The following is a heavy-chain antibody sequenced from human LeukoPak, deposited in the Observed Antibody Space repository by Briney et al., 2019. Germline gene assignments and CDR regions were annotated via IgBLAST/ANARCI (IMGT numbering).Heavy chain of an antibody. CDR2: IYYSGST. V-gene: IGHV4-31*03. D-gene: IGHD6-19*01. Sequence: SETLSLTCTVSGGSISSGGYYWSWIRQHPGKGLEWIGYIYYSGSTNYNPSLKSRVTISVDKSKNQFSLKLSSVTAADTAVYYCARVPAAGTYYYYYGMDVWGQGTTVTVSS. CDR1: GGSISSGGYY. CDR3: ARVPAAGTYYYYYGMDV. J-gene: IGHJ6*02.